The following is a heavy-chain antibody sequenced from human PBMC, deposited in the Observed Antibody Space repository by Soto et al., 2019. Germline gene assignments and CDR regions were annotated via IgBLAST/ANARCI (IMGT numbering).Heavy chain of an antibody. J-gene: IGHJ4*02. D-gene: IGHD5-12*01. CDR1: RGSGRSDNYY. CDR3: ARAWRDGYNFYGYYFDY. CDR2: ISNTGST. V-gene: IGHV4-61*01. Sequence: PSETLSLTCAVSRGSGRSDNYYWTWIRQTPGKGLEWLGFISNTGSTNYNPSLKSRVTISVDTSKNQFSLKLSSVTAADTAVYYCARAWRDGYNFYGYYFDYWGQGTLVTVSS.